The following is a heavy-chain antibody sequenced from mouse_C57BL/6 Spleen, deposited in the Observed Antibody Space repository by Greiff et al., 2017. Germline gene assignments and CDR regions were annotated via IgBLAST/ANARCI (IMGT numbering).Heavy chain of an antibody. D-gene: IGHD1-1*01. CDR3: ARRMGSPYAMDY. CDR1: GFTFSDYG. V-gene: IGHV5-17*01. J-gene: IGHJ4*01. Sequence: EVHLVESGGGLVKPGGSLKLSCAASGFTFSDYGMHWVRQAPEKGLEWVAYISSGSSTIYYADTVKGRFTISRDNAKNTLFLQMTSLRSEDTAMYYCARRMGSPYAMDYWGQGTSVTVSS. CDR2: ISSGSSTI.